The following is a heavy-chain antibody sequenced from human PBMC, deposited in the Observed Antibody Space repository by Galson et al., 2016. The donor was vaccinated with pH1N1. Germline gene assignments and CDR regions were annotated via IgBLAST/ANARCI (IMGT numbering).Heavy chain of an antibody. CDR3: ARAIGASGAF. CDR2: INQDGSQK. D-gene: IGHD4/OR15-4a*01. Sequence: SLRLSCAGSRFSFSDYWMHWVRQAPGKGLEWVANINQDGSQKYYVDSVRGRFTISRDNAKNSRYLQMNSLRAEDTAVYYCARAIGASGAFWGQGTLVTVSS. CDR1: RFSFSDYW. J-gene: IGHJ4*02. V-gene: IGHV3-7*01.